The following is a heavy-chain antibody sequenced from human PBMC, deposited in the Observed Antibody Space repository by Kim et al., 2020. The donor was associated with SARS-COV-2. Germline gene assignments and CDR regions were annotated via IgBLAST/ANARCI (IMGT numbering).Heavy chain of an antibody. Sequence: GGSLRLSCTVSGFTFNKYAMHWVRQAPGKGLEWVAGFSLDSNRIDYADSVKGRFTVSRDNAQNSLYLQMHSLRVDDTALYSCGKDLVPGGMDVWGQGTTVTVSS. CDR1: GFTFNKYA. CDR2: FSLDSNRI. CDR3: GKDLVPGGMDV. J-gene: IGHJ6*02. V-gene: IGHV3-9*01. D-gene: IGHD7-27*01.